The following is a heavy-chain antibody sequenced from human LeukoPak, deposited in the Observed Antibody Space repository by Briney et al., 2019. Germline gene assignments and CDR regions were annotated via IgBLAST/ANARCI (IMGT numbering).Heavy chain of an antibody. CDR3: AGKGSLLWFGELNYYFDY. D-gene: IGHD3-10*01. CDR1: GYSFTSYY. Sequence: ASVKVSCKASGYSFTSYYMHWVRQAPGQGLEWMGIINPSGGSTSYAQKLQGRVTMTTDTSTSTAYMELRSLRSDDTAVYYCAGKGSLLWFGELNYYFDYWGQGTLVTVSS. V-gene: IGHV1-46*01. CDR2: INPSGGST. J-gene: IGHJ4*02.